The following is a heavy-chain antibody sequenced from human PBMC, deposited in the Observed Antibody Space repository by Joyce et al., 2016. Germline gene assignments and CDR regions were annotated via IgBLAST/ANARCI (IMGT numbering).Heavy chain of an antibody. CDR3: AGNGAYSQDS. D-gene: IGHD5-12*01. Sequence: QVQLQESGPGLVKPSGTLSLTCAVSGGSINSAHWWSWVRQPPGKGLEWIGEIYLGGSTTYDPSRKSGVTISVDKSKNQLSLKMNSVTAADTAVYYCAGNGAYSQDSWGQGTLVTVSS. CDR2: IYLGGST. CDR1: GGSINSAHW. J-gene: IGHJ5*01. V-gene: IGHV4-4*02.